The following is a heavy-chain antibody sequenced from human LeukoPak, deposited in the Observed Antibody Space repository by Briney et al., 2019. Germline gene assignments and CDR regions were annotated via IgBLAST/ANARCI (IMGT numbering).Heavy chain of an antibody. Sequence: GESLKISCQGSGSSFTTYWIAWVRQLPGKGLEWMGIIYPGDSDTRYSPSFQGQVTISVDKSVSAAYLQWSSLKASDTAMYYCASPPTRECSSISCPLSYWGQGTLVTVSS. V-gene: IGHV5-51*01. CDR3: ASPPTRECSSISCPLSY. J-gene: IGHJ4*02. CDR2: IYPGDSDT. CDR1: GSSFTTYW. D-gene: IGHD2-2*01.